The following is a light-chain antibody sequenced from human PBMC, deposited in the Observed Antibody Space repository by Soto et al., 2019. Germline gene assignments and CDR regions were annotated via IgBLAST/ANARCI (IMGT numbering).Light chain of an antibody. CDR2: SDN. J-gene: IGLJ2*01. Sequence: QSVLTQPPSASGTPGQRVTISCSGGASNIGRNTVNWYQDLPGTAPKLLISSDNKRPSGVPDRFSGAKSGTSASLAISGLQSEDEADYYCSSYAAIFTVVFGGGTKVTVL. V-gene: IGLV1-44*01. CDR3: SSYAAIFTVV. CDR1: ASNIGRNT.